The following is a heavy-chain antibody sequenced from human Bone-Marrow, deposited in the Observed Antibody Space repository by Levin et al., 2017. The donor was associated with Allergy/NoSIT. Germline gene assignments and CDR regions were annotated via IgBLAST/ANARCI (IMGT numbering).Heavy chain of an antibody. V-gene: IGHV3-23*01. CDR1: GFTFSSFV. Sequence: GASVKVSCAASGFTFSSFVMSWVRQAPGKGLEWVSLISGSGGIILYADSVKGRFTISRDNSKNTLYLQMNSLRAEDTAFYYCAKDVRDQDNGDYERSSLPGPIEYFHHWGQGTLVTVSS. J-gene: IGHJ1*01. CDR2: ISGSGGII. D-gene: IGHD4-17*01. CDR3: AKDVRDQDNGDYERSSLPGPIEYFHH.